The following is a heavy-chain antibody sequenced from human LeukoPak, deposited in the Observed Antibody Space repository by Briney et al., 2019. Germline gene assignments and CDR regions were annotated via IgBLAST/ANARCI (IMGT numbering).Heavy chain of an antibody. J-gene: IGHJ4*02. CDR3: ASRGSGSYYLHNPYFDY. V-gene: IGHV1-69*05. D-gene: IGHD3-10*01. Sequence: SVKVSCKASGGTFSSYAISWVRQAPGQGLEWMGGIIPIFGTANYAQKFQGRVTITTDESTSTAYMELSSLRSEDTAVYYCASRGSGSYYLHNPYFDYWGQGTLVTVSS. CDR2: IIPIFGTA. CDR1: GGTFSSYA.